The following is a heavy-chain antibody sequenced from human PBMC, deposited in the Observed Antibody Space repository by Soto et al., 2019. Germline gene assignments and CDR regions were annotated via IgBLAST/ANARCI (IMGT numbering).Heavy chain of an antibody. CDR1: AFTFSSYA. J-gene: IGHJ4*02. CDR2: VSGSGDST. Sequence: EVQLLESGGGLAQPGGSLRLSCAASAFTFSSYAMSWVRQAPGKGLEWVSAVSGSGDSTYYADSVKGRSTTSRDNSKNPLYLQMNSLRAEDTAVYYCAKGRASDCPGCTQDYWGQGTLVTVSS. CDR3: AKGRASDCPGCTQDY. V-gene: IGHV3-23*01. D-gene: IGHD2-21*02.